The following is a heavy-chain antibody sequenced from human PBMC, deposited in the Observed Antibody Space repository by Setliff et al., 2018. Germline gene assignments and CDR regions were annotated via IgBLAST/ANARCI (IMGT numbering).Heavy chain of an antibody. CDR2: IYYSGSI. CDR3: GRTMTYYYLCMDV. J-gene: IGHJ6*03. Sequence: SETLSLTCSVSGGSISPYYWSWIRQPPGKKLEWIGYIYYSGSINYNPSLESRVTILVDTSKNQVSLGLSSVTTADTAVYYCGRTMTYYYLCMDVWGNGTTVT. CDR1: GGSISPYY. V-gene: IGHV4-59*08.